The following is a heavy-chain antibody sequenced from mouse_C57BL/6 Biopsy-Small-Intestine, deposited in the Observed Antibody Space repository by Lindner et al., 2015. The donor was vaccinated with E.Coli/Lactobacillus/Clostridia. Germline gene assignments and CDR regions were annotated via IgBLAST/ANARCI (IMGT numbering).Heavy chain of an antibody. Sequence: VQLQESGAELAKPEASVKLSCKASGYTFISYWIHWVKQRPGQGLEWIGYINPSSGYTNYDQKFKDKATLTADKSSNTAYMQLSSLTYEDSAVYYCARGDSMDYWGQGTSVTVSS. J-gene: IGHJ4*01. CDR2: INPSSGYT. CDR1: GYTFISYW. CDR3: ARGDSMDY. V-gene: IGHV1-7*01.